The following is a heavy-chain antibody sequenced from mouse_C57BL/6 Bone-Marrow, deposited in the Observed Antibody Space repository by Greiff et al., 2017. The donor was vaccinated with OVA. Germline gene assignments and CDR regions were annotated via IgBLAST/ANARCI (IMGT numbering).Heavy chain of an antibody. Sequence: VQLQQSGPGLVQPSQSLSITCTVSGFSLTSYGVHWVRQSPGKGLEWLGVIWRGGSTDYNAAFMSRLSITKDNSKSQVFFKMNRLQADDTAIYYCANSIYYGNSHWYFDVWGTGTTVTVSS. D-gene: IGHD2-1*01. CDR3: ANSIYYGNSHWYFDV. CDR2: IWRGGST. CDR1: GFSLTSYG. J-gene: IGHJ1*03. V-gene: IGHV2-5*01.